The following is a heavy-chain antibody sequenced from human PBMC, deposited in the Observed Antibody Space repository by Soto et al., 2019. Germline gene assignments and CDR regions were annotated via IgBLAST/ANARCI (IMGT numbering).Heavy chain of an antibody. CDR2: ISDSGGST. V-gene: IGHV3-23*01. Sequence: GGSLRLSCAASGFTFSSFAMAWVRQAPGKGLQWVSIISDSGGSTYYADSVKGRFIISRDNSKNTLHLQMNSLRAEDTAVYYCARGRPRGGVIAPFDYWGQGTLVTVSS. J-gene: IGHJ4*02. CDR3: ARGRPRGGVIAPFDY. CDR1: GFTFSSFA. D-gene: IGHD3-16*02.